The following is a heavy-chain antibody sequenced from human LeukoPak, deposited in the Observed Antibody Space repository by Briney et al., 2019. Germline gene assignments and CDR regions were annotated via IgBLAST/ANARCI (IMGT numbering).Heavy chain of an antibody. CDR3: ARDSGTTGEVKFDP. D-gene: IGHD3-10*01. CDR1: GGSISSYY. J-gene: IGHJ5*02. CDR2: IYTSGTI. Sequence: SETLSLTCTVSGGSISSYYWSRIRQPAGTAMEWIGRIYTSGTITYNPSLKSRVTMSVDTSKKQFSLKLSSVTAADTAVYYCARDSGTTGEVKFDPWGQGTLVTVSS. V-gene: IGHV4-4*07.